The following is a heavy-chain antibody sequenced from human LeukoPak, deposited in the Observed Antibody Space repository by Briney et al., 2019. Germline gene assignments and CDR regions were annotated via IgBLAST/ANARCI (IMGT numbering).Heavy chain of an antibody. V-gene: IGHV3-9*01. CDR3: AKDMGIAAAYRGVFDY. J-gene: IGHJ4*02. D-gene: IGHD6-13*01. Sequence: GGSLRLSCAASGFTLDDYAMHWVRQAPGKGLEWVSGISWNSGSIGYADSVKGRFTISRDNAKNSLYLQMNSLRAEDTALYYCAKDMGIAAAYRGVFDYWGQGTLVTVSS. CDR2: ISWNSGSI. CDR1: GFTLDDYA.